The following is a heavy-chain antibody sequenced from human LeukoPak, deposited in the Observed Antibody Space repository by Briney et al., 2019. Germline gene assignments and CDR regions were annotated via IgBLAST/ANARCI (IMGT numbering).Heavy chain of an antibody. CDR3: AKDLSPNYDFLTAMNY. CDR2: ISWNSGSK. D-gene: IGHD3-9*01. CDR1: GFSFDDYA. Sequence: GGSLRLSCAASGFSFDDYAMHWVRQGPGKGLEWVSGISWNSGSKGYVDSVQGRFTISRDNAKNSLYLEMNSLRPEDTALYYCAKDLSPNYDFLTAMNYWGQGTLVTVSS. J-gene: IGHJ4*02. V-gene: IGHV3-9*01.